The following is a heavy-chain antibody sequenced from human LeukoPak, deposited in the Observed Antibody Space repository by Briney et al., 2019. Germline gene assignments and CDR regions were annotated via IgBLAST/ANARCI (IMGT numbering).Heavy chain of an antibody. CDR2: ISYDGSNK. D-gene: IGHD6-19*01. Sequence: GGSLRLSCAASGFTFSSYGMHWVRQAPGKGLEWVAVISYDGSNKYYADSVKGRFTISRDNSKNTLYLQMNSLRAEDTAVYYCANAEGSSGPYYYGMDVWGQGTTVTVSS. CDR3: ANAEGSSGPYYYGMDV. J-gene: IGHJ6*02. CDR1: GFTFSSYG. V-gene: IGHV3-30*18.